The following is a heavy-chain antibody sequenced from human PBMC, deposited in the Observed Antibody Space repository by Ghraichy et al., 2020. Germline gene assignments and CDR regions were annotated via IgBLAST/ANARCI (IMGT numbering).Heavy chain of an antibody. Sequence: GGSLRLSCAASGFMFSSYVMNWVRQAPGKGLEWVSGISGGDVSTYYADSVKGRFTISRDNINHILYLQMNSLRAEDTAFYYCAKGQYCGGGNCYSRWFDPWRQGTLVTVAS. J-gene: IGHJ5*02. V-gene: IGHV3-23*01. CDR3: AKGQYCGGGNCYSRWFDP. CDR2: ISGGDVST. D-gene: IGHD2-15*01. CDR1: GFMFSSYV.